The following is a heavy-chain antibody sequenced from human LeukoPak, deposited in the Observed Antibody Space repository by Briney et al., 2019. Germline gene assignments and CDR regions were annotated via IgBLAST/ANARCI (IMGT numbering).Heavy chain of an antibody. CDR2: IYPGESDT. CDR1: GSGFTSYW. Sequence: GAELKISCKGSGSGFTSYWIGWGRRMPGKGGGWMGMIYPGESDTRNSTYFQGQVTISAAKSISPAYLQWSSLKASDTAMYYCARHPAYCGGHCYFDIWGQGTMVTVSS. D-gene: IGHD2-21*02. CDR3: ARHPAYCGGHCYFDI. J-gene: IGHJ3*02. V-gene: IGHV5-51*01.